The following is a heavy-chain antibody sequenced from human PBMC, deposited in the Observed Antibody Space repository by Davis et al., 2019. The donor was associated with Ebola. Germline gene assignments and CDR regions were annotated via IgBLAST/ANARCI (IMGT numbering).Heavy chain of an antibody. CDR3: ARDPVDPESDYYFYGMDV. Sequence: PGGSLRLSCAASGLTFNLYAMSWVRQAPGKGLEWVSVISGSGGVTYYADSVKGRFTISRDNSKNSLFLQLNDLRAEDTAVYFCARDPVDPESDYYFYGMDVWGTGTTVTVSP. CDR2: ISGSGGVT. V-gene: IGHV3-23*01. CDR1: GLTFNLYA. J-gene: IGHJ6*04. D-gene: IGHD4-23*01.